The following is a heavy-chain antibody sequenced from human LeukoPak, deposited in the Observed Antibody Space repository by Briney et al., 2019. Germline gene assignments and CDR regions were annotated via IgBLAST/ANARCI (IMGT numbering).Heavy chain of an antibody. CDR3: ARATPMDGLYYYYYGMDV. D-gene: IGHD2-15*01. J-gene: IGHJ6*02. CDR1: GGSFSGYY. CDR2: INHSGST. Sequence: SETLSLTCAVYGGSFSGYYWGWIRQPPGKGLEWIGEINHSGSTNYNPSLKSRVTISVDTSKNQFSLKLSSVTAADTAVYYCARATPMDGLYYYYYGMDVWGQGTTVTVSS. V-gene: IGHV4-34*01.